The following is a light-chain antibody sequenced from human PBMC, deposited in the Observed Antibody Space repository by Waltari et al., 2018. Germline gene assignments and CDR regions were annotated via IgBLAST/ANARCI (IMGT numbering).Light chain of an antibody. J-gene: IGLJ2*01. V-gene: IGLV2-23*02. CDR2: EVT. CDR3: CSYGGVPSYVL. Sequence: QSALTQPASVAGSPGQSITISCTGTSSDIGSYSLVPWYQQQPGKAPKLIVYEVTRRPSGVSLRFSGSKSDNTASLTISGRQAEDEADYYCCSYGGVPSYVLFGGGTKLTVL. CDR1: SSDIGSYSL.